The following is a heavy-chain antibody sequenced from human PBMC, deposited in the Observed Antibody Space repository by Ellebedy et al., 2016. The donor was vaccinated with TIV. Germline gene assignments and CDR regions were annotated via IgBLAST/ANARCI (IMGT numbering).Heavy chain of an antibody. Sequence: GESLKLSXAASGFTFSSYWMSWVRQAPGKGLEWVANIKQDGSEKYYVDSVKGRFTISRDNAKNSLYLQMNSLRAEDTAVYYCAHLGRGMGIEPVGGYYYGMDVWGQGTTVTVSS. CDR2: IKQDGSEK. CDR3: AHLGRGMGIEPVGGYYYGMDV. V-gene: IGHV3-7*03. CDR1: GFTFSSYW. D-gene: IGHD1-26*01. J-gene: IGHJ6*02.